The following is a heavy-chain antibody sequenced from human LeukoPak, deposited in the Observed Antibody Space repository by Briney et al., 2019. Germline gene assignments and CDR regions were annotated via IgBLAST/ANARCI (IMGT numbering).Heavy chain of an antibody. Sequence: GSGPALVKPTQTLTLTCTFSGFLLSTSGMCVSWIRQPPGKALEWLARLAWDDDKYYSTSLKTRLTISKDTSKNQVALTMTNMDPVDTATYYCARGPSATVTSFDYWGQGTLVTVFS. CDR3: ARGPSATVTSFDY. CDR2: LAWDDDK. V-gene: IGHV2-70*11. CDR1: GFLLSTSGMC. D-gene: IGHD4-17*01. J-gene: IGHJ4*02.